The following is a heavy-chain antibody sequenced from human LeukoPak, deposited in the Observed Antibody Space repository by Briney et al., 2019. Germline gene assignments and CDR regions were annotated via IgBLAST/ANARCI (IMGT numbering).Heavy chain of an antibody. V-gene: IGHV1-46*01. D-gene: IGHD3-10*01. CDR2: INPSGGST. J-gene: IGHJ6*02. CDR3: AREGTSLYGMDV. Sequence: ASVKVSCKASGYTFTSYYMHWVREALGQGLKWMGIINPSGGSTSYAQKFQGRVTMTRDTSTSTVYMELSSLRSEDTAVYYCAREGTSLYGMDVWGQGTTVTVSS. CDR1: GYTFTSYY.